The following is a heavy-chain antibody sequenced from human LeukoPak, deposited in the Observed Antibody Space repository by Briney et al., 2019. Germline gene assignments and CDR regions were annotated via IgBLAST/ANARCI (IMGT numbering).Heavy chain of an antibody. CDR2: ISYDGSNK. D-gene: IGHD3-22*01. Sequence: PGGSLRLSCAASGFTFSSDAMHWVRQAPGKGLEWVAVISYDGSNKFYADSVKGRFTISRDNSKNTLYLQMNSLRAEDTAVYYCAKDIGYDSSGLPGIWGQGTMVTVSS. CDR1: GFTFSSDA. V-gene: IGHV3-30-3*01. CDR3: AKDIGYDSSGLPGI. J-gene: IGHJ3*02.